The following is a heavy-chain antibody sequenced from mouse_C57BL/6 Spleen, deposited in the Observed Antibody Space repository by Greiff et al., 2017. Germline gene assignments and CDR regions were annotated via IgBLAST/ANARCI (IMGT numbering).Heavy chain of an antibody. V-gene: IGHV1-66*01. Sequence: QVQLKESGPELVKPGASVKISCKASGYSFTSYYIHWVKQRPGQGLEWIGWIYPGSGNTKYNEKLKGKATLTADTSSSTAYMQLSSLTSEESAVYYCASLIYYDYDAYAMDYWGQGTSVTVSS. CDR3: ASLIYYDYDAYAMDY. CDR1: GYSFTSYY. D-gene: IGHD2-4*01. CDR2: IYPGSGNT. J-gene: IGHJ4*01.